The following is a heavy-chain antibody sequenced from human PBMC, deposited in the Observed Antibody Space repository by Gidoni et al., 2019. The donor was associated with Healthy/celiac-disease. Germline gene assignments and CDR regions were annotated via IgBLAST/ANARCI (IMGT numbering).Heavy chain of an antibody. J-gene: IGHJ6*02. CDR3: ARVPRIAAAGDYGMDV. CDR1: GYTFTGYY. Sequence: QVQLVQSGAEVKKPGASVKVSCKASGYTFTGYYMHWVRQAPGQGLEWMGWINPNRGGTNYAQKFQGRVTMTRDTSISTAYMELSRLRSDDTAVYYCARVPRIAAAGDYGMDVWGQGTTVTVSS. V-gene: IGHV1-2*02. CDR2: INPNRGGT. D-gene: IGHD6-13*01.